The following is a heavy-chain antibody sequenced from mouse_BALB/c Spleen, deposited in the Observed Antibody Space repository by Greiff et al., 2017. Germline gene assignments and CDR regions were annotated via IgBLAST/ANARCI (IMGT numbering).Heavy chain of an antibody. V-gene: IGHV1-4*01. J-gene: IGHJ3*01. CDR2: INPSTGYT. Sequence: VQLQQSGAELAKPGASVKMSCKASGYTFTSYLMHWVKQRPGQGLEWIGYINPSTGYTEYNQKFKYKATLTADKSSSTAYMQLSSLTSEDSAVYYCARGLGRGFAYWGQGTLVTVSA. D-gene: IGHD4-1*01. CDR1: GYTFTSYL. CDR3: ARGLGRGFAY.